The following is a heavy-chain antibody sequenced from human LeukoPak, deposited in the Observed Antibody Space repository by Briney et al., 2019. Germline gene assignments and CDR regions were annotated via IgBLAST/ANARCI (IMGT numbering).Heavy chain of an antibody. D-gene: IGHD6-13*01. J-gene: IGHJ4*02. CDR1: GYTFTGYH. V-gene: IGHV1-2*02. Sequence: GASVKVSCKASGYTFTGYHMHWVRQAPGQGLEWMGWINPNSGGTNYAQKFQGRVTMTRDTSISTVYMELSRLRSDDTAVYYCARDVGYSSSWHWDYWGQGTLVTVSS. CDR3: ARDVGYSSSWHWDY. CDR2: INPNSGGT.